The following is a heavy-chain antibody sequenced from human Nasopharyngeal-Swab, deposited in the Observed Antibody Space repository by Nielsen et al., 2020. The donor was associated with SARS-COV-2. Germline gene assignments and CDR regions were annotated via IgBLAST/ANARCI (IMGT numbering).Heavy chain of an antibody. D-gene: IGHD6-19*01. CDR2: IYYSGST. Sequence: GSLGLSCTVSGGSISSSSYYWGWIRQPPGKGLEWIGSIYYSGSTYYNPSLKSRVTISVDTSKNQFSLKLSSVTAADTAVYYCARLSQWTLSIDYWGQGTLVTVSS. V-gene: IGHV4-39*01. CDR3: ARLSQWTLSIDY. CDR1: GGSISSSSYY. J-gene: IGHJ4*02.